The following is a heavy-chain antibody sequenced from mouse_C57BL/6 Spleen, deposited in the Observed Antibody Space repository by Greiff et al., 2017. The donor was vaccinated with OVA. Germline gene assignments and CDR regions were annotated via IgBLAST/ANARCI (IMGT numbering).Heavy chain of an antibody. D-gene: IGHD3-1*01. CDR3: ARDRGLRYFDY. Sequence: EVMLVESGGGLVKPGGSLKLSCAASGFTFSSYAMSWVRQTPEKRLEWVATICDGGSYTYYPDNVKGRFTISRDNAKNNLYLQMSHLKSEDTAMDYCARDRGLRYFDYWGQGTTLTVSS. CDR1: GFTFSSYA. CDR2: ICDGGSYT. J-gene: IGHJ2*01. V-gene: IGHV5-4*01.